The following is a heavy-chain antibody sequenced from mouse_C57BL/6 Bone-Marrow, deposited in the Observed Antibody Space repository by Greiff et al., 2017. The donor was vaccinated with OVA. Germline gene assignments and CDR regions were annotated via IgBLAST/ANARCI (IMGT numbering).Heavy chain of an antibody. V-gene: IGHV1-39*01. CDR3: ARPSYGSSYYYAMDY. Sequence: VQLKQSGPELVKPGASVKISCKASGYSFTDYNMNWVKQSNGKSLEWIGVINPNYGTTSYNQKFKGKATLTVDQSSSTAYMQLNSLTSDDSAVYYCARPSYGSSYYYAMDYWGQGTSVTVSS. CDR1: GYSFTDYN. CDR2: INPNYGTT. J-gene: IGHJ4*01. D-gene: IGHD1-1*01.